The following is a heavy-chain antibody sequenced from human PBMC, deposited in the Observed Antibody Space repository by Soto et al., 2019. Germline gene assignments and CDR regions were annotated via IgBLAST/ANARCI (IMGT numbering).Heavy chain of an antibody. Sequence: QVQLVESGGGVVQPGRSLRLSCAASGFTFSTYAMYWVRQAPGKGLEWVAVISYDGNNNYYTDSVEGRFTISRDNSKSTLYLQMNSVRAEDTATYYCARDSIEAAGVHWAGNGLDPWGQGTLVTVSS. D-gene: IGHD6-13*01. CDR2: ISYDGNNN. CDR1: GFTFSTYA. CDR3: ARDSIEAAGVHWAGNGLDP. V-gene: IGHV3-30-3*01. J-gene: IGHJ5*02.